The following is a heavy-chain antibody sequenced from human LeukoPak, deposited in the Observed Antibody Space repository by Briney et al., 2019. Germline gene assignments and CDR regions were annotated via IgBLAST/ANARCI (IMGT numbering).Heavy chain of an antibody. CDR3: AREVAAGSYRGFDY. D-gene: IGHD6-19*01. Sequence: SETLSLTCTVSGGSISSGGYYWSWIRRHPGKGLEWIGYIYYSGSTYYNPSLKSRVTISVDTPKNQFSLKVNSVTAADTATYYCAREVAAGSYRGFDYWGQGTLVTVSS. CDR1: GGSISSGGYY. J-gene: IGHJ4*02. V-gene: IGHV4-31*03. CDR2: IYYSGST.